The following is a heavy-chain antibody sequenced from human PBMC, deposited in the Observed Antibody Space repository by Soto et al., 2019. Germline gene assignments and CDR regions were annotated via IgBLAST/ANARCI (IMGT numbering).Heavy chain of an antibody. Sequence: ASVKVSCKASGYTFTSYGISWVRQAPGQGLEWMGWISAYNGNTNYAQKLQGRVTMTTDTSTSTAYMELRSLRSDDTAVYYCARVISAGDYVWYFDLWGRGTLVTVSS. CDR1: GYTFTSYG. J-gene: IGHJ2*01. CDR2: ISAYNGNT. D-gene: IGHD4-17*01. V-gene: IGHV1-18*01. CDR3: ARVISAGDYVWYFDL.